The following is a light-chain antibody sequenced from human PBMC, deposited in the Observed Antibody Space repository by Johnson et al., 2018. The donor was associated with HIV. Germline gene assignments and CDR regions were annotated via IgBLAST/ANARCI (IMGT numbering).Light chain of an antibody. Sequence: QSVLTQPPSVSAAPGQKVTISCSGSSSNIGNNYVSWYQQLPGTAPKLLIYDNNKRPSGIPDRFSVSKSGTSATLGITGLQTGDEADYYCGTWDNSLVPVYVFGTTTKVSVL. CDR1: SSNIGNNY. V-gene: IGLV1-51*01. CDR3: GTWDNSLVPVYV. CDR2: DNN. J-gene: IGLJ1*01.